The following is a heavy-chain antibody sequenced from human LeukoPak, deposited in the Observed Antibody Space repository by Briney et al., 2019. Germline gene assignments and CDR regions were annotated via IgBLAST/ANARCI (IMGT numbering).Heavy chain of an antibody. CDR3: AKDLGSGSYYNVFDY. CDR2: ISWNSGSI. J-gene: IGHJ4*02. V-gene: IGHV3-9*01. CDR1: GFTFDDYA. Sequence: GGSLRLSCVASGFTFDDYAMHWVRQAPGKGLEWVSGISWNSGSIGYADSVKGRFTISRDNAKNSLYLQMNSLRAEDTALYYCAKDLGSGSYYNVFDYWGQGTLVTVSS. D-gene: IGHD3-10*01.